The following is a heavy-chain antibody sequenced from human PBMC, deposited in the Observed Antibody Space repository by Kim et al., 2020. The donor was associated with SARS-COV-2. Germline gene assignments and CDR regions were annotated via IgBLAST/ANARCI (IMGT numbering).Heavy chain of an antibody. CDR2: IKQDGSEK. CDR1: GFSLNNYW. V-gene: IGHV3-7*01. CDR3: AREQYRLDY. J-gene: IGHJ4*02. Sequence: GGSLRLSCAASGFSLNNYWMTWVRQAPGKGLEWVANIKQDGSEKYYVDSVKGRFTISRDNAKNSLYLQMNSLTAEDTAVYFCAREQYRLDYWGQRTLVTV. D-gene: IGHD5-12*01.